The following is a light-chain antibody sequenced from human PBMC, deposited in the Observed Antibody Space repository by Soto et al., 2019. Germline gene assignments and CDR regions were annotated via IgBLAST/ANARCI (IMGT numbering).Light chain of an antibody. CDR3: ATWNSSLSGGV. CDR1: SSNIENNY. J-gene: IGLJ1*01. V-gene: IGLV1-51*02. CDR2: EDN. Sequence: QSALTQPPSVSAAPGQRVTISCSGSSSNIENNYVSWYRQLPGTAPNLLIYEDNKRPSGIPDRFSGSKSGTSATLGITGLETGDEADYNCATWNSSLSGGVFVTGTKVPVL.